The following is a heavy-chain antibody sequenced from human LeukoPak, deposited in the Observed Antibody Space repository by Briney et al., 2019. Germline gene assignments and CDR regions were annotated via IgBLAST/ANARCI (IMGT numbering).Heavy chain of an antibody. V-gene: IGHV3-30*02. Sequence: PGGSLRLSCAASGFTFSSYGMHWVRQAPGKGLEWVAFIRYDGSNKYYADSVKGRFTISRDNSKNTLYLQMNSLRAEDTAVYYCAKDGLDYSNYVVDDRYMDVWGKGTTVTVSS. CDR1: GFTFSSYG. CDR2: IRYDGSNK. D-gene: IGHD4-11*01. J-gene: IGHJ6*03. CDR3: AKDGLDYSNYVVDDRYMDV.